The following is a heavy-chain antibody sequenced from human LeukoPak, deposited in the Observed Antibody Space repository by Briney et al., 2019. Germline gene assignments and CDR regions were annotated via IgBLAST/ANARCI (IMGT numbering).Heavy chain of an antibody. CDR1: GYSFNTYW. CDR3: ARLKYYGSGSYYFAY. Sequence: GESLKISCKGSGYSFNTYWISWVRQMPGKGLEWMGTTDPSDSYTKYSPSFHGHVTISADRSISAAYLQWSSLKASDTAMYYCARLKYYGSGSYYFAYWGQGTLVTVSS. J-gene: IGHJ4*02. CDR2: TDPSDSYT. V-gene: IGHV5-10-1*01. D-gene: IGHD3-10*01.